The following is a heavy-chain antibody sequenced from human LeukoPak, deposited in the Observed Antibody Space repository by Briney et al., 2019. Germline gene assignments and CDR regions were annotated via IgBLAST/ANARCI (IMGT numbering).Heavy chain of an antibody. J-gene: IGHJ5*02. V-gene: IGHV1-8*01. CDR1: GYTFTSYD. Sequence: ASVTVSCKASGYTFTSYDINWVRQAPGQGLEWMGWMNPNSGNTGYAQKFQGRVTMTRNTSISTAYMELSSLRSEDTAVYYCARKRAAPRWFDPWGQGTLVTVSS. CDR2: MNPNSGNT. D-gene: IGHD6-13*01. CDR3: ARKRAAPRWFDP.